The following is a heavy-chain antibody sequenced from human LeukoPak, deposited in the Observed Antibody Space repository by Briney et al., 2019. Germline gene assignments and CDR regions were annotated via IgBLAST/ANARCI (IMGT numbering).Heavy chain of an antibody. CDR2: ISSSSSTI. D-gene: IGHD4-17*01. CDR1: GFTFSSYS. Sequence: PGGSLRLSCAASGFTFSSYSMNWVRQAPGKGLEWVSYISSSSSTIYYADSVKGRFTISRDNAKNSLYLQMNSLRDEDTAVYYCARDLQATVTTNGWGFDLWGRGTLVTVSS. V-gene: IGHV3-48*02. CDR3: ARDLQATVTTNGWGFDL. J-gene: IGHJ2*01.